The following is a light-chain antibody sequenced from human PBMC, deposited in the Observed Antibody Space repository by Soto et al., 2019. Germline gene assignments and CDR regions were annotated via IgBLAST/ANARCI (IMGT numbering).Light chain of an antibody. CDR3: QHYNDYWT. CDR1: QDISSY. CDR2: DAS. V-gene: IGKV1-33*01. Sequence: DIQMAQSPSSLSVSVGDSINITCQASQDISSYLNWYQQKLGKAPKLLIYDASNLESGVPARFSGSGSGTELTVTISSLQPDDVATYYCQHYNDYWTFGQGTRLEI. J-gene: IGKJ5*01.